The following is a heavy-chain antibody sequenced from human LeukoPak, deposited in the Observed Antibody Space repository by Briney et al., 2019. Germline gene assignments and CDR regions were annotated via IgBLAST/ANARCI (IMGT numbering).Heavy chain of an antibody. V-gene: IGHV1-2*06. CDR1: GYTFTAYY. CDR2: TNPNSGDT. Sequence: GASVKVSCKASGYTFTAYYMHWVRQAPGQGLEWMGRTNPNSGDTIYAQNFQGRVTVTRDTSISTAYLELSRLTSDDTAVYYCACWGGGNQGHWGQGTLVTVSS. J-gene: IGHJ4*02. D-gene: IGHD4-23*01. CDR3: ACWGGGNQGH.